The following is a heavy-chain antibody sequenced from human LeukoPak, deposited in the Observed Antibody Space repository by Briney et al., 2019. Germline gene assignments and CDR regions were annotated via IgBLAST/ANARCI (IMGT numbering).Heavy chain of an antibody. CDR2: ISGSGGST. Sequence: GGSLRPSCAASGFTFSSYAMSWVRQAPGKGLEWDSAISGSGGSTYYADSVKGRFTISRDNSKNTLYLQMNSLRAEDTAVYYCAKAGSIAAAGTYDYWGQGTLVTVSS. CDR3: AKAGSIAAAGTYDY. J-gene: IGHJ4*02. V-gene: IGHV3-23*01. CDR1: GFTFSSYA. D-gene: IGHD6-13*01.